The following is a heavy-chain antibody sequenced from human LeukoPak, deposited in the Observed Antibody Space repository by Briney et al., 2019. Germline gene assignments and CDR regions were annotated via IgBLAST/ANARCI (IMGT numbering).Heavy chain of an antibody. J-gene: IGHJ4*02. D-gene: IGHD5-18*01. CDR2: ISSSSSTI. CDR3: ARLRQYSYGTGGFDY. Sequence: GGSLRLSCAASGFIFSGYSMSWVRQAPGKGLEWVSYISSSSSTIYYADSVKGRFTISRDNAKNSLYLQMNSLRAEDTAVYYCARLRQYSYGTGGFDYWGQGTLVTVSS. CDR1: GFIFSGYS. V-gene: IGHV3-48*04.